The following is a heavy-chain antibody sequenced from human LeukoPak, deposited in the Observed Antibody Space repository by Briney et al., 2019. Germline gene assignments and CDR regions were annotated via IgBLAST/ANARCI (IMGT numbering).Heavy chain of an antibody. CDR2: ISAQHGQT. V-gene: IGHV1-18*01. J-gene: IGHJ4*02. CDR1: GYSENFCG. CDR3: AGSLGYCTSNVCYLKY. Sequence: ASVKVSCKTSGYSENFCGITWVRQVAGQGLEWMGWISAQHGQTEYAPNSQDRVTMTTGTYTNTAYMELRSLRSDDTAVYYCAGSLGYCTSNVCYLKYWGQGTLVTVSS. D-gene: IGHD2-8*01.